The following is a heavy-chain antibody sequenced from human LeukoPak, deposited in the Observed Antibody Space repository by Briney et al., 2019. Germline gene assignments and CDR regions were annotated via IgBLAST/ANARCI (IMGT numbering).Heavy chain of an antibody. CDR2: ICSTGTYI. J-gene: IGHJ4*02. CDR3: ARGFGGYCSSTSGLVTIDY. CDR1: GFTFSSYT. Sequence: GGSLRLSCAASGFTFSSYTMNWVRQAPGKGPEWVSSICSTGTYICYADSLKGRFTISRDNAKNSLYLQMDSLRAEDTAVYYCARGFGGYCSSTSGLVTIDYWGQGTLVTVSS. D-gene: IGHD2-2*01. V-gene: IGHV3-21*01.